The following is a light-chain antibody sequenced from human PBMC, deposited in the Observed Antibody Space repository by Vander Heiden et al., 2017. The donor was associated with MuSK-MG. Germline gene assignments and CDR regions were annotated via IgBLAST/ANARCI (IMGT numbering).Light chain of an antibody. CDR1: QSISSW. V-gene: IGKV1-5*03. CDR3: QHLDT. J-gene: IGKJ2*01. Sequence: DIQMTQSPSTLSASVGDRVTITCRASQSISSWLAGDQQKPGKAPKLRIYKAASLESGVQERFSGSGSGTEFTRTISSMQPDDFATDDGQHLDTFGQGTKMEIK. CDR2: KAA.